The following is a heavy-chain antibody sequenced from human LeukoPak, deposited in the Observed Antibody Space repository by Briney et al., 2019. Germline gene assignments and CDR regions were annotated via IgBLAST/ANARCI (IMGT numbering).Heavy chain of an antibody. J-gene: IGHJ4*02. V-gene: IGHV1-69*05. D-gene: IGHD6-19*01. CDR1: GGTFSSYA. CDR3: ARQSYSSGWNFDY. CDR2: IIPIFGTA. Sequence: SVKVSCKASGGTFSSYAISWVRQAPGQGLEWMGGIIPIFGTANYAQKLQGRVTMTTDTSTSTAYMELRSLRSDDTAVYYCARQSYSSGWNFDYWGQGTLVTVSS.